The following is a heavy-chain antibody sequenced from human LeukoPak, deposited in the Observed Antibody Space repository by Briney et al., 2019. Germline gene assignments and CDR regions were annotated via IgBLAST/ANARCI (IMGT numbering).Heavy chain of an antibody. Sequence: SQTLSLTCAISGDSVSSNRASWTWIRQSPSRGLEWLGRTYYRSKWYNDCAVSLKSRISINPDTSKNQFSLQLNSVTPEDTAVYYCSRSDGASDFDYWGQGTLVTVSS. J-gene: IGHJ4*02. CDR2: TYYRSKWYN. D-gene: IGHD5-24*01. V-gene: IGHV6-1*01. CDR1: GDSVSSNRAS. CDR3: SRSDGASDFDY.